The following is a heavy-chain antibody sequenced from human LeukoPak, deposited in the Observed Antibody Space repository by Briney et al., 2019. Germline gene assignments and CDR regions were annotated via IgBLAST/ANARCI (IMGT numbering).Heavy chain of an antibody. D-gene: IGHD6-13*01. CDR1: GFTFSSYA. CDR2: ISGSGGST. J-gene: IGHJ5*02. V-gene: IGHV3-23*01. CDR3: TDSSSWYEH. Sequence: GGSLRLSCAASGFTFSSYAMSWVRKAPGKGLEWVSAISGSGGSTYYADSVKGRFTISRDNSKNTLYLQMNSLRAGDTAVYYCTDSSSWYEHWGQGTLVTVSS.